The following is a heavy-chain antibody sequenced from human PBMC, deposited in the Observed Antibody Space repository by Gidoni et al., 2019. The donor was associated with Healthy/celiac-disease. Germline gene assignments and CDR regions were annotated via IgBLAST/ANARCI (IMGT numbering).Heavy chain of an antibody. CDR1: GYTFTGYY. D-gene: IGHD3-3*01. CDR3: AREQPIFGVVILAGDYYGMDV. CDR2: INPNSGGT. Sequence: QVQLVQSGAEVKKPGASVKVSCKASGYTFTGYYMHWVRQAPGQGLEWMGRINPNSGGTNYAQKFQGRVTMTRDTSISTAYMELSRLRSDDTAVYYCAREQPIFGVVILAGDYYGMDVWGQGTTVTVSS. J-gene: IGHJ6*02. V-gene: IGHV1-2*06.